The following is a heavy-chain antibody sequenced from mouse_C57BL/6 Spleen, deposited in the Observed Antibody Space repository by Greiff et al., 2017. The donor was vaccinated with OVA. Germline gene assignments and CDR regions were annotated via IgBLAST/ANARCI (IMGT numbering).Heavy chain of an antibody. V-gene: IGHV1-80*01. J-gene: IGHJ2*01. CDR1: GYAFSSYW. CDR3: AREGEYSFDY. D-gene: IGHD2-12*01. CDR2: IYPGDGDT. Sequence: QVQLKESGAELVKPGASVKISCKASGYAFSSYWMNWVKQRPGKGLEWIGQIYPGDGDTNYNGKFKGKATLTADKSSSTAYMQLSSLTSEDSAVYFCAREGEYSFDYWGQGTTLTVSS.